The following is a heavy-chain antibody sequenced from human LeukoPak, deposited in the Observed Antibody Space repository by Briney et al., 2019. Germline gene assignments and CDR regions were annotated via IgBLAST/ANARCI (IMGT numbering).Heavy chain of an antibody. J-gene: IGHJ6*03. Sequence: SETLSLTCAVYGGSFSGYYWSWIRQPPGKGLEWIGEINHSGSTNYNPPLKSRVTISVDTSKNQFSLKLSSVTAADTAVYYCARLTSNRHYYYYYMDVWGKGTTVTISS. CDR2: INHSGST. CDR3: ARLTSNRHYYYYYMDV. CDR1: GGSFSGYY. D-gene: IGHD4-11*01. V-gene: IGHV4-34*01.